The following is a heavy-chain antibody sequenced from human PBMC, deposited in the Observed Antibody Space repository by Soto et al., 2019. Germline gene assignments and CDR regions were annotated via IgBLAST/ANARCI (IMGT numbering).Heavy chain of an antibody. CDR1: GFTVSINY. J-gene: IGHJ5*02. CDR3: ARVGDVALVPGGRWGWCEP. D-gene: IGHD2-2*01. CDR2: LHIDGSS. Sequence: DVQLVESGGGLVQPGGSLRLSCAASGFTVSINYMSWVRQAPGKGLEWVSVLHIDGSSVYADSVKGRFIISRDTSTNTLHRQMNSLRVEDTALYYCARVGDVALVPGGRWGWCEPWGQGTLVTFSS. V-gene: IGHV3-66*01.